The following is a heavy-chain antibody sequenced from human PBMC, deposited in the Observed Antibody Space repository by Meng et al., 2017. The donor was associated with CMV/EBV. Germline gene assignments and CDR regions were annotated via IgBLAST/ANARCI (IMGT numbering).Heavy chain of an antibody. V-gene: IGHV4-59*01. CDR3: ARDRSYCSGGSCYKIYDY. Sequence: SETLSLTCTVSGGSISSYYWNWIRQPPGKGLEWIGYIYYSGSTNYNPSLKSRVTISVDTSKNQFSLKLSSVTAADTAVYYCARDRSYCSGGSCYKIYDYWGQGTLVTVSS. CDR2: IYYSGST. J-gene: IGHJ4*02. CDR1: GGSISSYY. D-gene: IGHD2-15*01.